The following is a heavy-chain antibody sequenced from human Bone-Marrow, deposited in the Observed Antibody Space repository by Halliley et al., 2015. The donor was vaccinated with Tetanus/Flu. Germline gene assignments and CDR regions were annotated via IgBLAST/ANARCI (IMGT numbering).Heavy chain of an antibody. Sequence: LRLSCRVSGYSISNYVYWAWIRQSPGKGLEWIGSIYQSGATYYNPSLQSRVTLSADTSKNQFSLKLTSVAAADAAVYYCARDLRYNSRGYDSWGQGTLVTVSS. CDR1: GYSISNYVY. J-gene: IGHJ4*02. D-gene: IGHD3-22*01. CDR3: ARDLRYNSRGYDS. V-gene: IGHV4-38-2*02. CDR2: IYQSGAT.